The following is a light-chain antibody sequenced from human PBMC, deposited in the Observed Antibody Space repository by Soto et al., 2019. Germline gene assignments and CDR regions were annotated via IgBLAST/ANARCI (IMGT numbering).Light chain of an antibody. V-gene: IGLV2-23*01. Sequence: QSALSQPASVSGSPGQSITISCTGSSSDVGSYNLVSWYQHHPGKAPKLMIYEGSKRPSGVSNRFSGSKSGNTASLTISGLQTEDEADYYCCSYAGSSNVVAFGGGTKLTVL. CDR3: CSYAGSSNVVA. CDR1: SSDVGSYNL. J-gene: IGLJ2*01. CDR2: EGS.